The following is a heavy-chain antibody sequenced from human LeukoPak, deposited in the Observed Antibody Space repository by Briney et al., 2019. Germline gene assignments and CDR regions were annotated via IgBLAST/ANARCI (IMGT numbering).Heavy chain of an antibody. CDR3: ARVGRGFGEFRYFDY. CDR1: GGTFSSYA. J-gene: IGHJ4*02. Sequence: SVKVSCKASGGTFSSYAISWVRQAPGQGLEWMGGIIPIFGTANYAQKFQGRVTITADESTSTAYMELSSLRSEDTAVYYCARVGRGFGEFRYFDYWGQGTLVTVSS. D-gene: IGHD3-10*01. CDR2: IIPIFGTA. V-gene: IGHV1-69*13.